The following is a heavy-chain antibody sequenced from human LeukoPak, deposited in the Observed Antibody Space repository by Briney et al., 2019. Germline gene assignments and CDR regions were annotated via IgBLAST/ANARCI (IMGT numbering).Heavy chain of an antibody. D-gene: IGHD3-3*01. CDR1: GDSISSNNYY. V-gene: IGHV4-39*01. CDR2: VYYSGLT. CDR3: ARQADSFWSGYYTGSFDY. Sequence: SETLSLTCTVFGDSISSNNYYWGWVRQPPGKGLEWIGSVYYSGLTYYNPSLKSRVTISVDTSKNQFSLKLSSVTAADTAVFYCARQADSFWSGYYTGSFDYWGQGTLVTVSS. J-gene: IGHJ4*02.